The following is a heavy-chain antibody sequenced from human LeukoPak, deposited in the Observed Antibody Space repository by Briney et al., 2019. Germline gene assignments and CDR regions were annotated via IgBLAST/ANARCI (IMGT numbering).Heavy chain of an antibody. Sequence: GASVKVSCKASGGTFSSYAISWVRQAPGQGLEWMGGVIPIFGTANYAQEFQGRVTITADESTSTAYMELSSLRSEDTAVYYCARGGLRYYFDCWGQGTLVTVSS. CDR1: GGTFSSYA. CDR3: ARGGLRYYFDC. CDR2: VIPIFGTA. V-gene: IGHV1-69*13. J-gene: IGHJ4*02. D-gene: IGHD2-15*01.